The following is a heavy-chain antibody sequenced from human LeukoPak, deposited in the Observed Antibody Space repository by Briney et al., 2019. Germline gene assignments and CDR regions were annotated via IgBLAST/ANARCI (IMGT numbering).Heavy chain of an antibody. V-gene: IGHV3-72*01. Sequence: RGSLRLSCAASGFTFSDHYMQWVRQAPGKGLEWVGRVRDKANSYTTEYAASVKGRFTISRDDSKNSMFLQMNNLETEDTAFYYCARERWRSGSYHDAFDIWGQGTMVTVSS. D-gene: IGHD1-26*01. CDR3: ARERWRSGSYHDAFDI. J-gene: IGHJ3*02. CDR1: GFTFSDHY. CDR2: VRDKANSYTT.